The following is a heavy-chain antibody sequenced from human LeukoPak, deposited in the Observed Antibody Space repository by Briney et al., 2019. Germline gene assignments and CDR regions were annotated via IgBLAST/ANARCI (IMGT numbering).Heavy chain of an antibody. CDR3: ARVKAVGRGYYYGMDV. J-gene: IGHJ6*02. V-gene: IGHV3-23*01. CDR1: GFTFSSYA. Sequence: GGSLRLSCAASGFTFSSYAMSWVRQAPGKGLEWVSGISTTGGSTYYADSVKGRFTFSRDNSKNTLYLQMNSLRAEDTAVYYCARVKAVGRGYYYGMDVWGQGTTVTVSS. CDR2: ISTTGGST. D-gene: IGHD3-10*01.